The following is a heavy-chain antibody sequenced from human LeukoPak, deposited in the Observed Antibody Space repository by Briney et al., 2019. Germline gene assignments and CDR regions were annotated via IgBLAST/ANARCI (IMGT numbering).Heavy chain of an antibody. CDR2: IYYSGST. CDR1: GGSISSYY. CDR3: ARETDSSSWIDY. V-gene: IGHV4-59*01. Sequence: SETLSLTCTVSGGSISSYYWSWIRQPPGKGLEWIGYIYYSGSTNYNPSLKSRVTISVDTSKNQFSLKLSSVTAADTAVYYCARETDSSSWIDYWGQGTLVTVS. J-gene: IGHJ4*02. D-gene: IGHD6-13*01.